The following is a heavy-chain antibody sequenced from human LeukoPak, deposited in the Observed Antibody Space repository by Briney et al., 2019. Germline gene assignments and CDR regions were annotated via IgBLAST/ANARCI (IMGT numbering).Heavy chain of an antibody. J-gene: IGHJ5*02. CDR3: AREGGYCSSTSCWKWSDP. D-gene: IGHD2-2*01. Sequence: GGSLRLSCAASGFTFSSYWMHWVRQAPGKGLVWVSRINSDGSSTSHADSVKGRFTISRDNAKNTLYLQMNSLRAEDTAVYYCAREGGYCSSTSCWKWSDPWGQGTLVTVSS. CDR1: GFTFSSYW. CDR2: INSDGSST. V-gene: IGHV3-74*01.